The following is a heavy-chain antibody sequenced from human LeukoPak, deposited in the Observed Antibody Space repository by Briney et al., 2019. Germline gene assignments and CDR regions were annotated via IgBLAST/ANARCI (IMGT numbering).Heavy chain of an antibody. CDR1: GFHVSSNY. CDR2: IYSGDRT. Sequence: AGGSLRLSCAASGFHVSSNYMSWVRLAPGKGPEGVSVIYSGDRTYYADSVKRRFTISGDNSKNTLYLQMNALRAEDTAVYYCAYEGPSNNDYIDVWGEGTTVTVPS. V-gene: IGHV3-53*01. D-gene: IGHD1-14*01. J-gene: IGHJ6*03. CDR3: AYEGPSNNDYIDV.